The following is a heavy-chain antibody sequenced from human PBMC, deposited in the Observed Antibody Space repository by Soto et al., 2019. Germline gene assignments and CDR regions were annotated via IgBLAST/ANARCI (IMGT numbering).Heavy chain of an antibody. CDR2: IRSKAYGGSI. Sequence: GGSLRLSCTASGFSFGDYGLSWVRQAPGKGLEWVGFIRSKAYGGSIDYAASVKGRFTISRDDSKNIAYLQMDGLRTEDTAFYSCTTALFIVDVPTTSFSASWGQGTLVTVSS. CDR1: GFSFGDYG. V-gene: IGHV3-49*04. CDR3: TTALFIVDVPTTSFSAS. J-gene: IGHJ4*02. D-gene: IGHD1-26*01.